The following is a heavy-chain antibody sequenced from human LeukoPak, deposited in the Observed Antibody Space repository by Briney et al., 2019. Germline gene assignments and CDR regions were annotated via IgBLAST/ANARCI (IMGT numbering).Heavy chain of an antibody. CDR3: ARGIAAAGADY. CDR2: IYYSGST. V-gene: IGHV4-59*01. Sequence: PSETLSLTCTVSGGSISSYYWSWIRQPPGKGLEWIGYIYYSGSTNYNPSLTSRVTISVDTSKNQFSLKLSSVTAADTAVYYCARGIAAAGADYWGQGTLVTVSS. D-gene: IGHD6-13*01. J-gene: IGHJ4*02. CDR1: GGSISSYY.